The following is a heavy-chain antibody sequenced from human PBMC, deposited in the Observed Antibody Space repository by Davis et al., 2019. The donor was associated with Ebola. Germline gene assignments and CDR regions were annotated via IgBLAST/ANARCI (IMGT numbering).Heavy chain of an antibody. Sequence: PGGSLRLSCVASGFTFSSYAMNWVRQAPGKGLEWVSAITGSGGNTYYADSVKGRFTISRDNSKNTLFLQMNSLRAEDTAVYYCAKVTSGGSIDYWGQGTLVTVSS. D-gene: IGHD1-1*01. V-gene: IGHV3-23*01. CDR2: ITGSGGNT. CDR3: AKVTSGGSIDY. CDR1: GFTFSSYA. J-gene: IGHJ4*02.